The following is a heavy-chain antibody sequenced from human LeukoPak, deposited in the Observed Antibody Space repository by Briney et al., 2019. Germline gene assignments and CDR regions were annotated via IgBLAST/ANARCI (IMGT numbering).Heavy chain of an antibody. CDR1: GGSISSGGYY. V-gene: IGHV4-30-2*01. CDR2: IYHSGST. D-gene: IGHD6-19*01. CDR3: ARQVAGTPYFDY. J-gene: IGHJ4*02. Sequence: SETLSLTCTVSGGSISSGGYYWSWIRQPPGKGLEWIGYIYHSGSTYYNPSLMSRVTISVDRSNNQFSLKLSSLTAADTAVYYCARQVAGTPYFDYWGQGTLVTVSS.